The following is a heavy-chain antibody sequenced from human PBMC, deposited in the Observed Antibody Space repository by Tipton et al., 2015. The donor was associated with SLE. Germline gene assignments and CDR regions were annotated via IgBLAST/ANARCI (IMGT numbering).Heavy chain of an antibody. CDR1: GYTFTTQG. V-gene: IGHV5-51*01. CDR2: IHPRDSDVT. Sequence: VQLVQSGVEVRKPGESLKISCKASGYTFTTQGIAWVRQMPGKGLEWMGIIHPRDSDVTKYGPSFQGLVTISADKSVNTAYLQWSNLKASDTAIYYCARRNIDARDAFDVWGQGTMVIVSS. J-gene: IGHJ3*01. D-gene: IGHD2/OR15-2a*01. CDR3: ARRNIDARDAFDV.